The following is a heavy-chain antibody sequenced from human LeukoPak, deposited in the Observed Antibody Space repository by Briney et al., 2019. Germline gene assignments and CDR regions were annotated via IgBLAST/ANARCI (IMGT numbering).Heavy chain of an antibody. Sequence: PSETLSLTCTVSGGSISSGGYYWSWIRQPPGKGLEWIGYIYHSGSTYYNPSLKSRVTISVDRSKNQFSLKLSSVTAADTAVYYCARADYYYESRGYFDYWGQGTLVTVSS. CDR3: ARADYYYESRGYFDY. CDR1: GGSISSGGYY. J-gene: IGHJ4*02. D-gene: IGHD3-22*01. V-gene: IGHV4-30-2*01. CDR2: IYHSGST.